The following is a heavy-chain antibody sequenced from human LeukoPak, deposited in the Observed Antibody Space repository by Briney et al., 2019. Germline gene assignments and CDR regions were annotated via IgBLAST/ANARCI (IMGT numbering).Heavy chain of an antibody. CDR2: IYYSGTT. CDR3: ARHVRLLEWLSSYYFDY. V-gene: IGHV4-39*01. Sequence: PSETLSLTCTVSGGTISSSSYYWGWIRQPPGKGLQWIESIYYSGTTYYNPSLKSRVTISVDTSKSQFSLRLTSVTAADTAVYYCARHVRLLEWLSSYYFDYWGQGTLVTVSS. D-gene: IGHD3-3*01. CDR1: GGTISSSSYY. J-gene: IGHJ4*02.